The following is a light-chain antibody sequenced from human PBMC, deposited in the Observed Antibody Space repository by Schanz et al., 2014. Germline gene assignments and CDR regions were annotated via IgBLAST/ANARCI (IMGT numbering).Light chain of an antibody. CDR2: EVS. CDR1: SSDVGGYNY. Sequence: QSALTQPPSASGSPGQSVTISCTGTSSDVGGYNYVSWYQQHSGKAPKLMIYEVSKRPSGVPDRFSGSKSGNTASLTVSGLQAEDEADYYCSSYTSSSTLVVFGGGTKLTVL. J-gene: IGLJ2*01. CDR3: SSYTSSSTLVV. V-gene: IGLV2-8*01.